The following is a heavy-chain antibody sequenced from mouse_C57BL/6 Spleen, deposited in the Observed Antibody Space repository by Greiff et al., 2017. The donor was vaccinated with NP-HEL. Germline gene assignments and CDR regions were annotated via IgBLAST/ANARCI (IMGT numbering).Heavy chain of an antibody. Sequence: VQLQESGAELVKPGASVKMSCKASGYTFTTYPIEWMKQNHGKSLEWIGNFHPYNDDTKYNEKFKGKATLTVEKSSSTVYLELSRLTSGDSAVYYCARGDYDGAWFAYWGQGTLVTVSA. CDR1: GYTFTTYP. CDR3: ARGDYDGAWFAY. J-gene: IGHJ3*01. V-gene: IGHV1-47*01. D-gene: IGHD2-4*01. CDR2: FHPYNDDT.